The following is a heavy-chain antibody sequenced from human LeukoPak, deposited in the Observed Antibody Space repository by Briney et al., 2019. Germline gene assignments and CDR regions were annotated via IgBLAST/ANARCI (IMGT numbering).Heavy chain of an antibody. Sequence: GASVKLSCKDSGYTFTSCGISWVRHSPAQGLEQKGWISAYNGNTNYAQKLQGRVTMTTDTSTSTAYMELRSLRSDDTAVYYCAREGIMGRFDYWGQGTLVTVSS. D-gene: IGHD3-16*01. CDR2: ISAYNGNT. CDR3: AREGIMGRFDY. V-gene: IGHV1-18*01. J-gene: IGHJ4*02. CDR1: GYTFTSCG.